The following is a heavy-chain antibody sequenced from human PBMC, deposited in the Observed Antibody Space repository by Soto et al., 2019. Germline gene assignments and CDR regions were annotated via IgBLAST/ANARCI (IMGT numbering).Heavy chain of an antibody. Sequence: GASVKVSCKASGYTFTSYGINWVRQAPGQGLEWMGWISAYNGNTNYAQKIQGRVTMTTDTSTSTAYMELRSLRSDDTSVYYCAREPRGDAFDIWGQGTMVTVSS. J-gene: IGHJ3*02. CDR1: GYTFTSYG. V-gene: IGHV1-18*01. CDR3: AREPRGDAFDI. CDR2: ISAYNGNT.